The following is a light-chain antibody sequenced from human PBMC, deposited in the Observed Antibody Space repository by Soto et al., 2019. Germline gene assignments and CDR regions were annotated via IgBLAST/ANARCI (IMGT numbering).Light chain of an antibody. V-gene: IGKV3-11*01. CDR3: QQRSNWPPT. J-gene: IGKJ2*01. CDR1: QSVSSY. Sequence: EIVLTQSPATLSLSPGERATLSCRASQSVSSYLAWYQQKPGQAPMLLIYDASNRATGIPARFSGSGSGTDFTLTISSLEPEDFAVYYCQQRSNWPPTFGQGTKLEI. CDR2: DAS.